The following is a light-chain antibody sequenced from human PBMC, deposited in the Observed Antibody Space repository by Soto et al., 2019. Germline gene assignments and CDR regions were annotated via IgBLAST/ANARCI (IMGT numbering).Light chain of an antibody. CDR3: AAWDGSLNGWV. CDR2: SNV. CDR1: SSNIGSNT. J-gene: IGLJ3*02. V-gene: IGLV1-44*01. Sequence: QSVLTQAPSASGTPGQRVTISCSGSSSNIGSNTVSWYQQVPGTAPKVLIYSNVQRPSGVLDRFSGSKSGTSASLAIGGLQSEDEADYYCAAWDGSLNGWVFGGGTKVTVL.